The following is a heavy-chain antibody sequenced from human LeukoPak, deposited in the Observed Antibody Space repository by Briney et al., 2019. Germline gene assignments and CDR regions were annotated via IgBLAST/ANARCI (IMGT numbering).Heavy chain of an antibody. CDR2: ISYDGSNK. D-gene: IGHD5-12*01. V-gene: IGHV3-30*04. CDR1: GFTFSSYA. Sequence: GGSVRLSCAASGFTFSSYAMHWVRQAPGKGLEWVAVISYDGSNKYYADSVKGRFTISRDNSKNTLYLQMNSLRAEDTAVYYCARDSSGYDLIGGFDYWGQGTLVTVSS. J-gene: IGHJ4*02. CDR3: ARDSSGYDLIGGFDY.